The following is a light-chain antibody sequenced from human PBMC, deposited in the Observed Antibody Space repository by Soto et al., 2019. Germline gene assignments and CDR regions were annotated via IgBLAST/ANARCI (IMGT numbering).Light chain of an antibody. CDR3: QQYGSSGFT. Sequence: IVLTQSPGTLSLSPGERTTLSCRASQSISRYLAWYQQKPGQGPRLLIYGASSRATGTPDRFSGSGSGTDFTLTINRLEPEDFALYYCQQYGSSGFTFGPGTKVDIK. V-gene: IGKV3-20*01. CDR2: GAS. J-gene: IGKJ3*01. CDR1: QSISRY.